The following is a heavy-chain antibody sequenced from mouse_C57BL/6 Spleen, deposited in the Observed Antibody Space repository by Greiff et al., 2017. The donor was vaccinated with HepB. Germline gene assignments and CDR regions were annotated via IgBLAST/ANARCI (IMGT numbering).Heavy chain of an antibody. CDR1: GFTFSSYG. J-gene: IGHJ1*03. Sequence: DVKLVESGGDLVKPGGSLKLSCAASGFTFSSYGMSWVRQTPDKRLEWVATISSGGSYTYYPDSVKGRFTISRDNAKNTLYLQMSSLKSEDTAMYYCARLDSNGYFDVWGTGTTVTVSS. D-gene: IGHD2-5*01. CDR3: ARLDSNGYFDV. CDR2: ISSGGSYT. V-gene: IGHV5-6*02.